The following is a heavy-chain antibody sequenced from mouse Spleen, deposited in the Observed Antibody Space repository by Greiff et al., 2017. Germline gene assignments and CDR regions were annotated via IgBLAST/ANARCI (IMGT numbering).Heavy chain of an antibody. CDR3: ARYDGYYLNAMDY. J-gene: IGHJ4*01. Sequence: DVMLVESGGGLVKPGGSLKLSCAASGFTFSDYGMHWVRQAPEKGLEWVAYISSGSSTIYYADTVKGRFTISRDNAKNTLFLQMTSLRSEDTAMYYCARYDGYYLNAMDYWGQGTSVTVSS. CDR1: GFTFSDYG. D-gene: IGHD2-3*01. V-gene: IGHV5-17*01. CDR2: ISSGSSTI.